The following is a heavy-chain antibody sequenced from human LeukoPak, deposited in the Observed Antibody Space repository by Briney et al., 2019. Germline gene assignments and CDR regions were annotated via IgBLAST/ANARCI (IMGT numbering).Heavy chain of an antibody. V-gene: IGHV4-59*02. CDR2: IHYSGST. CDR1: GFTVSSNS. CDR3: ASSYKGSGSTPFGY. J-gene: IGHJ4*02. D-gene: IGHD3-10*01. Sequence: GSLRLSCTVSGFTVSSNSMSWVRQAPGKGLEWIGYIHYSGSTNYNPSLKSRVTISVDTSKNQFSLKLSSVTAADTAVYYCASSYKGSGSTPFGYWGQGTLVTVSS.